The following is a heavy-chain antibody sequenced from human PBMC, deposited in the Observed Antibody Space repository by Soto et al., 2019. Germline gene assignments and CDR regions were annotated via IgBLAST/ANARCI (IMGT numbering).Heavy chain of an antibody. CDR1: GDSISSGNKY. Sequence: SETLSLTCTVSGDSISSGNKYWSWIRQPPGKGLEWIGYVFSSGTTYYNPSLKGRVSISLDASENQFSLKFASVTDADSAVHYCARVPSPFDYYYAMDVWGRGTTVTVSS. V-gene: IGHV4-30-4*01. CDR2: VFSSGTT. CDR3: ARVPSPFDYYYAMDV. J-gene: IGHJ6*02. D-gene: IGHD3-16*01.